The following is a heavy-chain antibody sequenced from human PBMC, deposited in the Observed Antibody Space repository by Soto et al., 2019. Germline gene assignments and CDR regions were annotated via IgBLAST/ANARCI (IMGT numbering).Heavy chain of an antibody. CDR2: IYGGDGE. J-gene: IGHJ3*01. V-gene: IGHV2-5*02. CDR3: AHREGDEYVCVSYKDAFDV. D-gene: IGHD3-16*01. Sequence: GLDLEWLALIYGGDGERYTPSLKTRLTITKETSKNQVVLTMTNMDPGDTATYYCAHREGDEYVCVSYKDAFDVWGQGTMVTVSS.